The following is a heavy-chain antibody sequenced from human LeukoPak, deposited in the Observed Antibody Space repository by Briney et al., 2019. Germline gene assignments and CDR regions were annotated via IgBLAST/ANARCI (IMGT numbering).Heavy chain of an antibody. D-gene: IGHD2-21*02. CDR2: INPNSGGT. CDR1: GYTFTGYY. J-gene: IGHJ4*02. V-gene: IGHV1-2*02. Sequence: ASVKVSCKASGYTFTGYYMHWVRQAPGQGLEWMGWINPNSGGTNYAQKFQGRVTTTRDTSISTAYMELSRLRSDDTAVYYCARLGVTAIPIDYWGQGTLVTVSS. CDR3: ARLGVTAIPIDY.